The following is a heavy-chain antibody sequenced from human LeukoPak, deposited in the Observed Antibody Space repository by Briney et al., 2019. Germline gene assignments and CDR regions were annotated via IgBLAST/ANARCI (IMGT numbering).Heavy chain of an antibody. CDR3: ARGGYDSSGSIGFDI. CDR2: INHSGST. CDR1: GGSFSGYY. J-gene: IGHJ3*02. Sequence: PSETLSLTCAVYGGSFSGYYWSWIRQPPGKGLEWIGEINHSGSTNYNPSLKSRVTISVDTSKNQFSLKLSSVTAADTAVYYCARGGYDSSGSIGFDIWGQGTMVTVSS. D-gene: IGHD3-22*01. V-gene: IGHV4-34*01.